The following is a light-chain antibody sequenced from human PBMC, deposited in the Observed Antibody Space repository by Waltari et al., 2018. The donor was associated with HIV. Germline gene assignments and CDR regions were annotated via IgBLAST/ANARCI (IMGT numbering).Light chain of an antibody. J-gene: IGKJ2*01. V-gene: IGKV1-39*01. CDR3: QQSYSIPYT. CDR2: AAS. Sequence: EIQMSQSPSSLSASVGDRVTITCRASQSISTYLNWYQQKPGKAPKLLIYAASTLQSGVPSRFSGSGSGTDFTLTISSLQPEDFVTYYCQQSYSIPYTFGQGTKLETK. CDR1: QSISTY.